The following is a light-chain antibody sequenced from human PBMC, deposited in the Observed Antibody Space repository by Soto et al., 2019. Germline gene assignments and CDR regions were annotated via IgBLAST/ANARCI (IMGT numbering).Light chain of an antibody. J-gene: IGKJ1*01. CDR1: QSVSSSY. Sequence: EIVLSQSPGTLSLSPGERATLSCRASQSVSSSYLAWYQQKPGQAPRLLIYGASSRATGIPDRFSGSGSGTDFTLTISRLEPEDFAVYYCQQYKNWLTWTFGQGTKVDIK. CDR2: GAS. CDR3: QQYKNWLTWT. V-gene: IGKV3-20*01.